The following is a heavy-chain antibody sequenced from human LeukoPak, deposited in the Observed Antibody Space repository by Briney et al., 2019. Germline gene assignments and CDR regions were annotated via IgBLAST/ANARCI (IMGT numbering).Heavy chain of an antibody. CDR3: ARASGCYDY. Sequence: GGSLRLSCAASGFTFSSYWMSWVRQAPGKGLEWVAVIWFDGSNKYYADSVKGRFTISRDNSKNTLYLQMNSLRADDTAVYYCARASGCYDYWGRGTLVTVSS. J-gene: IGHJ4*02. V-gene: IGHV3-33*08. CDR1: GFTFSSYW. CDR2: IWFDGSNK. D-gene: IGHD6-19*01.